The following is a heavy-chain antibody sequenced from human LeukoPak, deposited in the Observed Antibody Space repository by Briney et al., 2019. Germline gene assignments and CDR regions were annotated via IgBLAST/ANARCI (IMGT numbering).Heavy chain of an antibody. D-gene: IGHD5-18*01. Sequence: SETLSLTCAVYGGSFSGYYWSWIRQPPGKGLEWIGEINHSGSTNNNPSLKSRVTISVDRSKNQFSLKLSSVTAADTAVYYCARSGYSYGYAFDIWGQGTMVTVSS. CDR3: ARSGYSYGYAFDI. J-gene: IGHJ3*02. CDR1: GGSFSGYY. CDR2: INHSGST. V-gene: IGHV4-34*01.